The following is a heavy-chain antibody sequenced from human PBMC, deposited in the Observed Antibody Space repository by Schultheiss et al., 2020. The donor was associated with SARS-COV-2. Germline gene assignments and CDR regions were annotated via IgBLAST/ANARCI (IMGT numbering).Heavy chain of an antibody. D-gene: IGHD3-9*01. CDR3: ARVIDWLPPYYYYYMDV. CDR2: IYYSGST. Sequence: SETLSLTCTVSGGSISSDGYYWSWIRQHPGKGLEWIGYIYYSGSTNYNPSLKSRVTISVDTSKNQFSLKLSSVTAADTAVYYCARVIDWLPPYYYYYMDVWGKGTTVTVSS. CDR1: GGSISSDGYY. J-gene: IGHJ6*03. V-gene: IGHV4-61*08.